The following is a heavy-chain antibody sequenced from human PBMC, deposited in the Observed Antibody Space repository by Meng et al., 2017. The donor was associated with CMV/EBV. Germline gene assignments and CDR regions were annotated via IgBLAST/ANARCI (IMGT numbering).Heavy chain of an antibody. J-gene: IGHJ6*02. CDR2: ISYDGSNK. V-gene: IGHV3-30-3*01. CDR3: ARDEQVKLLYDYYYGMDV. CDR1: GFTFSSYA. D-gene: IGHD2-15*01. Sequence: GESLKISCAASGFTFSSYAMHWVRQAPGKGLEWVAVISYDGSNKYYADSVKGRFTISRDNSKNTLYLQMNSLRAEDTAVYYCARDEQVKLLYDYYYGMDVWGQGTTVTVSS.